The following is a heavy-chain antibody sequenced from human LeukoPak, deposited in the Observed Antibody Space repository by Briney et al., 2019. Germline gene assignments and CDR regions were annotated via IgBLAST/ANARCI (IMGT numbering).Heavy chain of an antibody. CDR2: ISGSGGST. J-gene: IGHJ3*02. V-gene: IGHV3-23*01. CDR3: ARGTHYYNSSGYWDDGGDAFDI. D-gene: IGHD3-22*01. CDR1: GFTFSSYA. Sequence: GGSLRLSCAASGFTFSSYAMSWVRQAPGKGLEWVSAISGSGGSTYYADSVKGRFTISRDNSKNTLYLQMNSLRAEDTAVYYCARGTHYYNSSGYWDDGGDAFDIWGQGTMVTVSS.